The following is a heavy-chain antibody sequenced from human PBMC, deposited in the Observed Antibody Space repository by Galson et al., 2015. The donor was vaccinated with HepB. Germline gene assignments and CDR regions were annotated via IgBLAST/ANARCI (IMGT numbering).Heavy chain of an antibody. CDR1: GFTFSDAW. Sequence: SLRLSCAASGFTFSDAWMSWVRQAPGKGLEWVGRIKSRTFGGTADYGTPVKGRFTISRDDSKHTLFLLMNSLKTEDTAVYYCTTTVRPEDFVDYWGQGSLVTVSS. J-gene: IGHJ4*02. D-gene: IGHD1-14*01. CDR2: IKSRTFGGTA. V-gene: IGHV3-15*01. CDR3: TTTVRPEDFVDY.